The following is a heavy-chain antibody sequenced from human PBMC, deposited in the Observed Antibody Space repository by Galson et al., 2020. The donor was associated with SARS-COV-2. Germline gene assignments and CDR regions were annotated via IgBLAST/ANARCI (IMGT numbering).Heavy chain of an antibody. D-gene: IGHD3-10*01. J-gene: IGHJ3*01. Sequence: GGSLRLSCAASGITFDDSAMPWIRQAPGKGLEWVSGIYWHSTRIDYADSVKGRFTVSRADANNFLYLQMNSLRVEDTALYYCVKDIAPGGAHVWGQGTRVIVSP. CDR1: GITFDDSA. CDR3: VKDIAPGGAHV. V-gene: IGHV3-9*01. CDR2: IYWHSTRI.